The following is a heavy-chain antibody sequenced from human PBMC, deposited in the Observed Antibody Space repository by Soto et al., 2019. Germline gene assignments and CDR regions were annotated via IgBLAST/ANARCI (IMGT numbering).Heavy chain of an antibody. V-gene: IGHV4-34*01. Sequence: SETLSLTCAVYGGSFSGYYWSWIRQPPGKGLEWIGEINHSGSTNYNPSLKSRVTISVDTSKNQFSLKLSSVTAADTAVYYCARETLYTEYCSGGSCYWFDPWGQGTLVTVSS. CDR3: ARETLYTEYCSGGSCYWFDP. J-gene: IGHJ5*02. CDR2: INHSGST. CDR1: GGSFSGYY. D-gene: IGHD2-15*01.